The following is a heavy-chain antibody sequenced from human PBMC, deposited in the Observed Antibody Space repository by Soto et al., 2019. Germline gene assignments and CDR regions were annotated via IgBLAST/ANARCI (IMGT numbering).Heavy chain of an antibody. CDR3: AMGRRITGTTIGYYYYDMDV. V-gene: IGHV1-18*01. Sequence: ASVKVSCKASGYTFTSYGISWVRQAPGQGLEWMGWISAYNGNTNYAQKLQGRVTMTTDTSTSTAYMELRSLRSDDTAVYYCAMGRRITGTTIGYYYYDMDVWGQGTTVTVSS. D-gene: IGHD1-20*01. J-gene: IGHJ6*02. CDR1: GYTFTSYG. CDR2: ISAYNGNT.